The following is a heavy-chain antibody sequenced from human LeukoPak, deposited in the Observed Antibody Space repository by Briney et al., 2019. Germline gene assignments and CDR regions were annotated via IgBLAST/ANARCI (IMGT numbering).Heavy chain of an antibody. CDR2: ISSDGNGI. CDR3: AREGYSSGWYYFDY. D-gene: IGHD6-19*01. J-gene: IGHJ4*02. V-gene: IGHV3-74*01. CDR1: GFTFSSYW. Sequence: GGSLRLSCAASGFTFSSYWMHWVRQAPEKGLVWVSRISSDGNGISYADSVKGRFTISRDNAKNTLYLQMNSLRAEDTAVYYCAREGYSSGWYYFDYWGQGTLVTVSS.